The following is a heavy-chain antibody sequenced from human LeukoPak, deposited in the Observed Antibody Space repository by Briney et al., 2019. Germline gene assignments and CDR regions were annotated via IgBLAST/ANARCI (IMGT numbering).Heavy chain of an antibody. Sequence: SVKVSCKASGGTFHSYIVTWVRQAPGQGLEWMGGIVPIIGTANYAQKFQGRVTITAHDSTSTAYMELRSLRSEETAIYYCARDQRPSCLGGICYSGDYWGQGTLVTVTS. CDR3: ARDQRPSCLGGICYSGDY. V-gene: IGHV1-69*01. CDR2: IVPIIGTA. J-gene: IGHJ4*02. CDR1: GGTFHSYI. D-gene: IGHD2-15*01.